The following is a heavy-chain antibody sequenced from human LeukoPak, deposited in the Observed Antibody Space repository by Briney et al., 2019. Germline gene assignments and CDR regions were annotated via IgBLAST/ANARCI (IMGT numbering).Heavy chain of an antibody. V-gene: IGHV4-59*01. Sequence: SETLSLTCTVSGGSISSYYWSWIRQPSGKGLEWIGYIYYSRSTNYNPSLKSRVTISVDKSKNQFSLKLSSVTAADTAVYYCARDLVRGVDNYWGQGTLVTVSS. CDR1: GGSISSYY. D-gene: IGHD3-10*01. J-gene: IGHJ4*02. CDR2: IYYSRST. CDR3: ARDLVRGVDNY.